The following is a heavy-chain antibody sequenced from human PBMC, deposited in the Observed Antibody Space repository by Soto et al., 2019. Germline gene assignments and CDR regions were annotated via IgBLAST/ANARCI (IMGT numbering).Heavy chain of an antibody. CDR2: VYSSGST. CDR3: ARHLSTTAAPLPFDY. Sequence: PSETLSLTCTVSGDSITSYNWNWLRQPPGKALEWIGYVYSSGSTNYNPSLKSRVTISVDTSRNQFSLKLSSVTAADTAVYYCARHLSTTAAPLPFDYWGQGTLVTVSS. CDR1: GDSITSYN. V-gene: IGHV4-59*08. D-gene: IGHD1-1*01. J-gene: IGHJ4*02.